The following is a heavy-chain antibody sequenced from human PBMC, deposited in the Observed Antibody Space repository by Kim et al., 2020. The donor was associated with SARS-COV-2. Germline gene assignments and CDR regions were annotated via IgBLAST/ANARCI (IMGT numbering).Heavy chain of an antibody. CDR3: ATHFRGTSIRFLGLYHFDS. D-gene: IGHD2-2*02. CDR2: VYYTGAT. Sequence: SETLSLTCTVSGCSISSSGYYWGWIRQPPGKGLEWIGGVYYTGATYYDPSLKSRVTISVDTSKNQFSLKLNSVTAADTAVYYCATHFRGTSIRFLGLYHFDSWGQGTLVTVSS. V-gene: IGHV4-39*01. CDR1: GCSISSSGYY. J-gene: IGHJ4*02.